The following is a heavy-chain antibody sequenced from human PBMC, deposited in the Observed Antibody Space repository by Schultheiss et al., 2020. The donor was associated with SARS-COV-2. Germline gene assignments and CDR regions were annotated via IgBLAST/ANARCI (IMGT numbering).Heavy chain of an antibody. CDR3: ARARYGSRPILTWYFDL. CDR2: IWYDGSNK. Sequence: GGSLRLSCAASGFTFSSYLMHWVRQAPGKGLVWVAVIWYDGSNKYYADSVKGRFTISRDNSKNTLYLQMNSLRAEDTAVYYCARARYGSRPILTWYFDLWGRGTLVTVSS. D-gene: IGHD6-13*01. V-gene: IGHV3-33*08. J-gene: IGHJ2*01. CDR1: GFTFSSYL.